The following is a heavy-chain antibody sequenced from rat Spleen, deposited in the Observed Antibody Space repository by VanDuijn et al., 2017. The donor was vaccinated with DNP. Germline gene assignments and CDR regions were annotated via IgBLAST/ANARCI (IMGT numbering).Heavy chain of an antibody. CDR2: ISHAGRST. J-gene: IGHJ2*01. V-gene: IGHV5-7*01. CDR1: GITFSDHL. Sequence: EVQLVESGGGMVQPGRSLKLSCSVSGITFSDHLMPWVRLSPKNGLEWVATISHAGRSTYYRDSVKGRFTISRDNAKSTLYLQMTSLRSEDTATYYCTRDGAPYYGVPFDYWGQGVMVTVSS. D-gene: IGHD1-7*01. CDR3: TRDGAPYYGVPFDY.